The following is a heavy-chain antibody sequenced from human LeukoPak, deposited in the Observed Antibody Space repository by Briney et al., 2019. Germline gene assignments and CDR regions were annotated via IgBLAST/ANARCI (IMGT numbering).Heavy chain of an antibody. D-gene: IGHD3-22*01. CDR2: IYYSGST. Sequence: SETLSLTCTVSGGSVSSGSHHWSWIRQPPGKGLEWIAYIYYSGSTNYNPSLKSRVTISVDTSKNQFSLKLSSVTAADTAVYYSARVHSSGYLPTFFDYWGQGTLVTVSS. V-gene: IGHV4-61*01. CDR3: ARVHSSGYLPTFFDY. CDR1: GGSVSSGSHH. J-gene: IGHJ4*02.